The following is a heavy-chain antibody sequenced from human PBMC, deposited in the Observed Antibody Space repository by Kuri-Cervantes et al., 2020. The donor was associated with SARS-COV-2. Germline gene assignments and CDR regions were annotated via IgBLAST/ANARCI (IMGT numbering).Heavy chain of an antibody. D-gene: IGHD6-13*01. CDR2: IYSGHYTT. Sequence: GESLKISCAASGFTFSSYAMTWVRQAPGKGLEWVSVIYSGHYTTYYADSVKGRFTISRDNSKSTLYLQMNSLRAEDTAVYYCAKTEGAGSWNYFDAWGQGTLVTVSS. CDR3: AKTEGAGSWNYFDA. V-gene: IGHV3-23*03. J-gene: IGHJ4*02. CDR1: GFTFSSYA.